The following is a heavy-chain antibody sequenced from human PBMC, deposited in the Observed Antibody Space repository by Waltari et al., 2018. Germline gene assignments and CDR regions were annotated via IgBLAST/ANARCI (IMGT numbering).Heavy chain of an antibody. CDR1: GGSISRNTYY. V-gene: IGHV4-39*01. Sequence: QLQLQESGPGLVKPSETLSLSCAVSGGSISRNTYYWGWIRQPPGKGLEWIGNIYYTGSTFYNTSLKSRVTISVDTSKNQFSLKLRSVTAADTAVYYCARHVGRPTPYYFDYWGQGTLVTVSS. CDR3: ARHVGRPTPYYFDY. CDR2: IYYTGST. J-gene: IGHJ4*02. D-gene: IGHD3-10*01.